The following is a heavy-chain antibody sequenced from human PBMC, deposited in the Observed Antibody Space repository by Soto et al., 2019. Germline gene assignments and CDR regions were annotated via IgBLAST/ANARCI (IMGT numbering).Heavy chain of an antibody. J-gene: IGHJ4*02. CDR3: ARMDVDTGMAPRE. D-gene: IGHD5-18*01. CDR1: AYTFTIDC. V-gene: IGHV5-51*01. CDR2: IYPGDSDT. Sequence: GESLKISCDGSAYTFTIDCIGLVLQMPGKGLEWMWIIYPGDSDTRYSPSFEGQVTISADKSISTAYLQWSSLKASDTAMYYCARMDVDTGMAPREWGQGTLVTVSS.